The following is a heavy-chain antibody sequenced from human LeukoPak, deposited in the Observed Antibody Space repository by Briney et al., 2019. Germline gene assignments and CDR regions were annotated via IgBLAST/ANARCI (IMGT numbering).Heavy chain of an antibody. CDR3: ARREGPTTDLDY. Sequence: GESLKISCKGSGYSFTTYWIAWVRQMPGKGLEWMGLIYPGDSDTKYSPSFQGQVTISADKSINTAYLQWSSLKASDTAMYYCARREGPTTDLDYWGQGTLVTVSS. J-gene: IGHJ4*02. V-gene: IGHV5-51*01. CDR2: IYPGDSDT. CDR1: GYSFTTYW. D-gene: IGHD1-26*01.